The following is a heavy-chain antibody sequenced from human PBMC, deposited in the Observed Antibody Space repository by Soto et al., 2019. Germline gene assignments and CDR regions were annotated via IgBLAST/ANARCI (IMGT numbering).Heavy chain of an antibody. J-gene: IGHJ4*01. CDR2: TYYRSKWYY. Sequence: SQTLSLPWVITGDSVSSNSAGWSWVRQSPSRGLEWLGRTYYRSKWYYEYAVSVRGRITINPDTSKNQYSLQLNSVTPEDTAVYFCARGEQYSGRIFDYWGQGTLVTVSS. D-gene: IGHD1-26*01. CDR1: GDSVSSNSAG. V-gene: IGHV6-1*01. CDR3: ARGEQYSGRIFDY.